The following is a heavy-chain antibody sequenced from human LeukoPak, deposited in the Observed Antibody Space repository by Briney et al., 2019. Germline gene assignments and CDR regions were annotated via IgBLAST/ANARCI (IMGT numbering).Heavy chain of an antibody. Sequence: GRSLRLSCAASGFTFSTYPMYWVRQAPGKGREWVAVISYDESNKYYADSVKGRFTVSRDNSKNTLSLQMNSLRAEDTAVYYCVRVRDSSNWYVFDVWGQGTMVTVSS. V-gene: IGHV3-30*04. D-gene: IGHD6-13*01. CDR3: VRVRDSSNWYVFDV. CDR1: GFTFSTYP. CDR2: ISYDESNK. J-gene: IGHJ3*01.